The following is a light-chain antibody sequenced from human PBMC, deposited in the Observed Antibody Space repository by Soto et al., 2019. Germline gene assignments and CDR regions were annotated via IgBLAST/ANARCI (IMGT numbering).Light chain of an antibody. CDR2: RND. CDR3: AAWADSEGYWV. CDR1: SSNIGSNY. Sequence: QSVLTQPPSASGTPGQRVTISCSGSSSNIGSNYVFWYQLLPGTAPKLLIYRNDQRPSGVPDRFSGSKSGASASLAISGLRSEDEVEYYCAAWADSEGYWVFGGGTKLTVL. J-gene: IGLJ3*02. V-gene: IGLV1-47*01.